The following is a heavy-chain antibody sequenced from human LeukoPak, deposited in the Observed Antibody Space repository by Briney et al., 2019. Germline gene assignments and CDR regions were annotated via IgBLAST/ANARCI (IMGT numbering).Heavy chain of an antibody. CDR1: GATFSSYA. Sequence: SVKVSSKVSGATFSSYAISWVRQAAGHGLEWMGAIIPMFGTAKHAQKFQGRVTITADESTSTAYMELSSLRSEDTAVYYCARGRCSSTSCYSDYWGQGTLVTVSS. CDR2: IIPMFGTA. CDR3: ARGRCSSTSCYSDY. J-gene: IGHJ4*02. D-gene: IGHD2-2*01. V-gene: IGHV1-69*13.